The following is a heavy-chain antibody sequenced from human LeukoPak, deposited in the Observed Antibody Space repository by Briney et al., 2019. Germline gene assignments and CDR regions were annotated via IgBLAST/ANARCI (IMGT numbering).Heavy chain of an antibody. CDR1: GFAFSSYS. Sequence: PGGSLRLSCAASGFAFSSYSMNWVRQAPGKGLQWVSYISSSSTTIFYADSVKGRSTISRDNANNSLFLQMNSLRDEDTAVYYCARNPVDRRYYFASRSRGRVVTVSS. CDR2: ISSSSTTI. J-gene: IGHJ4*02. CDR3: ARNPVDRRYYFAS. V-gene: IGHV3-48*02. D-gene: IGHD5-12*01.